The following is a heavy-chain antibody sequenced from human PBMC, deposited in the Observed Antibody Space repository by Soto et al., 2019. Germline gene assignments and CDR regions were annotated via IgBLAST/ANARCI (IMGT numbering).Heavy chain of an antibody. CDR3: AHRVDYRGSWNTGYFDY. Sequence: QITLKESGPTLVKPTQTLTLTCSFSGFSLSTTGVAVGWIRQPPGKALECLVLIYWDDDKRYSPSLKSRLTITQDTSKNQVVLTMTDMDPVDTATYYCAHRVDYRGSWNTGYFDYWGQGTLVTVSS. CDR2: IYWDDDK. V-gene: IGHV2-5*02. CDR1: GFSLSTTGVA. D-gene: IGHD2-15*01. J-gene: IGHJ4*02.